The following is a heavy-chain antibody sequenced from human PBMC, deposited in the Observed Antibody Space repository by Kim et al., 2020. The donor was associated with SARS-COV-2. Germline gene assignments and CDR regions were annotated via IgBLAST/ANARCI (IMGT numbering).Heavy chain of an antibody. D-gene: IGHD3-22*01. J-gene: IGHJ4*02. Sequence: ASVKVSCKASGYTFTSYYMHWVRQAPGQGLEWMGIINPSGGSTSYAQKFQGRVTMTRDTSTSTVYMELSSLRSEDTAVYYCAREFPPRGITMIVVEKYYFDYWGQGTLVTVSS. CDR1: GYTFTSYY. CDR2: INPSGGST. CDR3: AREFPPRGITMIVVEKYYFDY. V-gene: IGHV1-46*01.